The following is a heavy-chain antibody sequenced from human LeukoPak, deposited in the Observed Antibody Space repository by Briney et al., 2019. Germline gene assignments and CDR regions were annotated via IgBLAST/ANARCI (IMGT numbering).Heavy chain of an antibody. CDR3: ARDIVATDGNY. V-gene: IGHV3-7*01. CDR2: IKQDGSEK. J-gene: IGHJ4*02. Sequence: PGGSLRLSCAASGSTFSSYWMSWVRQAPGKGLEWVANIKQDGSEKYYVDSVKGRFTISRDNAKNSLYLQMNSLRAEDTAVYYCARDIVATDGNYWGQGTLVTVSS. CDR1: GSTFSSYW. D-gene: IGHD5-12*01.